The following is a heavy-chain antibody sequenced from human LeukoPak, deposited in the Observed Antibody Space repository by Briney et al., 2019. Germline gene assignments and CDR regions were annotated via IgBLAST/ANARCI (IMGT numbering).Heavy chain of an antibody. Sequence: PGGSLRLSCAASGFTFSSYDMHWVRQPAGKGLEWVSAIAAAGDTYYPDTVKGRFTISRENAKNSLYLQMNSLRAGDTAVYYCARGRYCSSTSCYEGGYYGMDVWGKGTTVTVSS. D-gene: IGHD2-2*01. CDR2: IAAAGDT. V-gene: IGHV3-13*01. J-gene: IGHJ6*04. CDR3: ARGRYCSSTSCYEGGYYGMDV. CDR1: GFTFSSYD.